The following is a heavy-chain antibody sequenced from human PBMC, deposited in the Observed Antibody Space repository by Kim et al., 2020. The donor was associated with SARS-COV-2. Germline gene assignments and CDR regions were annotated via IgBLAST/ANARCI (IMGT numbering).Heavy chain of an antibody. CDR1: GGSIGSKY. Sequence: SETLSLTCTLSGGSIGSKYRTWIRQAPGKGLEWIGHISYTGSTNYNPSLQSRVTMSVDTSKNESPLKLSSVTAADTAVYYCARCEGSTWY. CDR3: ARCEGSTWY. J-gene: IGHJ2*01. V-gene: IGHV4-59*01. D-gene: IGHD6-13*01. CDR2: ISYTGST.